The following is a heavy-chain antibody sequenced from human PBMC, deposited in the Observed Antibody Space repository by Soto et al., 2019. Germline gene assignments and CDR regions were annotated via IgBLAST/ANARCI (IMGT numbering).Heavy chain of an antibody. V-gene: IGHV4-34*01. CDR3: ARFPGIAARPNYYYYGMDV. D-gene: IGHD6-6*01. J-gene: IGHJ6*02. Sequence: TLSLTCAVYGGSFSGYYWSWIRQPPGKGLEWIGEINHSGSTNYNPSLKSRVTISVDTSKNQFSLKLSSVTAADTAVYYCARFPGIAARPNYYYYGMDVWGQGTTVTVSS. CDR2: INHSGST. CDR1: GGSFSGYY.